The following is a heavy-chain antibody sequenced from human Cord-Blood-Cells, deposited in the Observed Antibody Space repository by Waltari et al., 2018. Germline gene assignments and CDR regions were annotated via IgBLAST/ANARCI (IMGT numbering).Heavy chain of an antibody. CDR2: IKQDGSGK. CDR1: GFTFSSYW. J-gene: IGHJ4*02. D-gene: IGHD6-19*01. V-gene: IGHV3-7*01. CDR3: AQWAVAGSFDY. Sequence: EVQLVESGGGLVQPGGSLRLSCAASGFTFSSYWMSWVRQAPGEGLEWVANIKQDGSGKYYVDSVKGRFTISRDNAKNSLYLQMNSLRAEDTAVYYCAQWAVAGSFDYWGQGTLVTVSS.